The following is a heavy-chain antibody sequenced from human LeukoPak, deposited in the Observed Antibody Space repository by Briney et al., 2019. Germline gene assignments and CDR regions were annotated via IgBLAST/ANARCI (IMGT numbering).Heavy chain of an antibody. CDR3: AMKGGYGRKYYYYYYMDV. J-gene: IGHJ6*03. Sequence: GASVKVSCKASGYTFTGHYMHWVRQAPGQGLEWMGWINPNSGGTNYAQKFQGRVTMTRDTSISTAYMELSRLRSDDTAVYYCAMKGGYGRKYYYYYYMDVWGKGTTVTVSS. CDR2: INPNSGGT. D-gene: IGHD5-18*01. CDR1: GYTFTGHY. V-gene: IGHV1-2*02.